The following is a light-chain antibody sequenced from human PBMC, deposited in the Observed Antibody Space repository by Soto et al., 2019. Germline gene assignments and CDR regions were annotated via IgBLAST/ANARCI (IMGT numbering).Light chain of an antibody. CDR2: ENK. CDR1: SGSIASNF. Sequence: NFMLTQPHSVSESPGKTVTISCTRSSGSIASNFGQWFQQRPGTSPTTVIYENKQRPSGVPDRFSGSIDRSSNSASLTISGLQNEDEADYYWQSYDSRIQVFGGGTKLTVL. J-gene: IGLJ3*02. V-gene: IGLV6-57*01. CDR3: QSYDSRIQV.